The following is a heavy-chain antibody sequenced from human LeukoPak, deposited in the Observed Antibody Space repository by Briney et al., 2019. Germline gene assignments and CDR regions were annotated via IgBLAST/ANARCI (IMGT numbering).Heavy chain of an antibody. V-gene: IGHV4-59*01. CDR1: GDSISSYY. CDR3: ARAGSSYGNFDY. J-gene: IGHJ4*02. CDR2: IYYSGST. Sequence: PSETLSLTCTVSGDSISSYYWSWIRQPPGKGLEWIGYIYYSGSTNYNPSLKSRVTISVDTSKNQFSLKLSSVTAADTAVYYCARAGSSYGNFDYRGQGTLVTVSS. D-gene: IGHD5-18*01.